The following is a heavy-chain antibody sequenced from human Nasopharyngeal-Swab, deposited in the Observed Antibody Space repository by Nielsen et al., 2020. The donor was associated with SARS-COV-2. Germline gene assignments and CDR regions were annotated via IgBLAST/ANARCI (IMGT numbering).Heavy chain of an antibody. V-gene: IGHV3-21*06. CDR3: ARDPGFGYYYDSSGYYDY. CDR2: ISSSSSYK. Sequence: GESLKISCAASGFTLRSYSVNWVRQAPGKGLEWVSSISSSSSYKYYADSVKGRFTISRDNSNNLLYLQINNLRAEDTAVYYCARDPGFGYYYDSSGYYDYWGQGTLVTVSS. J-gene: IGHJ4*02. D-gene: IGHD3-22*01. CDR1: GFTLRSYS.